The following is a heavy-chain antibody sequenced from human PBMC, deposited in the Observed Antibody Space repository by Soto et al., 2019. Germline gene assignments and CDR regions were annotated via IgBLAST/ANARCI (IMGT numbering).Heavy chain of an antibody. J-gene: IGHJ4*02. D-gene: IGHD3-9*01. V-gene: IGHV3-11*06. CDR3: ARVFNYDILTGYAFDY. Sequence: GGSLRLSCAASGLTFSTYAMSWVRQAPGKGLEWVSYISSSSSYTNYADSVKGRFTISRDNAKNSLYLQMNSLRAEDTAVYYCARVFNYDILTGYAFDYWGQGTLVTVSS. CDR1: GLTFSTYA. CDR2: ISSSSSYT.